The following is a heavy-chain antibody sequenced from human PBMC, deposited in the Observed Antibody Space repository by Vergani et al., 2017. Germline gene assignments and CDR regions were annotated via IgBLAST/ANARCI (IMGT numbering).Heavy chain of an antibody. D-gene: IGHD2-15*01. CDR2: ISAYNGNT. J-gene: IGHJ3*02. CDR3: ARGKIVVVVANDAFDI. V-gene: IGHV1-18*01. Sequence: QVQLVQSGAEVKKPGASVKVSCKASGYTFTSYGISWVRQAPGQGLEWMGWISAYNGNTNYAQKLQGRVTMTRDTSTSTVYMELSSLRSEDTAVYYCARGKIVVVVANDAFDIWGQGTMVTVSS. CDR1: GYTFTSYG.